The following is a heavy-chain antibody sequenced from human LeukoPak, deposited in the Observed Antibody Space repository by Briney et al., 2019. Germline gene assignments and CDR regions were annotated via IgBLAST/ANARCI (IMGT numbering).Heavy chain of an antibody. Sequence: GGSLRLSCAASGFTFGSYAMSWVRQAPGKGLEWVSAISGSGGSTYYADSVKGRFTISRDNSKNTLYLQMNSLRAEDTAVYYCAKRNYGSGSSGAFDIWGQGTMVTVSS. CDR2: ISGSGGST. V-gene: IGHV3-23*01. D-gene: IGHD3-10*01. CDR1: GFTFGSYA. J-gene: IGHJ3*02. CDR3: AKRNYGSGSSGAFDI.